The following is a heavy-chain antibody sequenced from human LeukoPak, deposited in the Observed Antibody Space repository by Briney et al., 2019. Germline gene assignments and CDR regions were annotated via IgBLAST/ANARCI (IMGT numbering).Heavy chain of an antibody. D-gene: IGHD6-13*01. CDR2: ISSSSSTI. Sequence: GGSLRLSCAASGFTFSSYSMNWVGQAPGKGLEWVSYISSSSSTIYYADSVKGRFTISRDNAKNSLYLQMNSLRAEDTAVYYCARTKAAAGTVFDYWGQGTLVTVSS. CDR1: GFTFSSYS. V-gene: IGHV3-48*04. CDR3: ARTKAAAGTVFDY. J-gene: IGHJ4*02.